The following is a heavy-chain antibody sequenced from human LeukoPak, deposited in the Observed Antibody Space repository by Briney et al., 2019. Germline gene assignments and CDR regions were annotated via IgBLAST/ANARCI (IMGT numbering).Heavy chain of an antibody. J-gene: IGHJ4*02. Sequence: ASVKVSCKASGYTFTNYGVSWLRQAPGQGLEWMGWISAYNGNTNYAQKLQGRVTMTTDTSTSTAYMELRSLRSDDTAVYYCARDDHGGNFGDWGYWGQGTLVTVSS. V-gene: IGHV1-18*01. CDR3: ARDDHGGNFGDWGY. CDR1: GYTFTNYG. CDR2: ISAYNGNT. D-gene: IGHD4-23*01.